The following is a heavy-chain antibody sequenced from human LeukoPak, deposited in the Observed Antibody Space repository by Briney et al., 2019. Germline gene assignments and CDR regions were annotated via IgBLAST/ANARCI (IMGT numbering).Heavy chain of an antibody. J-gene: IGHJ4*02. CDR2: FDPEDGEK. CDR3: ATGPIDMIVDYLHY. D-gene: IGHD3-16*01. CDR1: GYTLTDLS. V-gene: IGHV1-24*01. Sequence: GASVKVSCKISGYTLTDLSMHWVRQAPGKGFEWMGRFDPEDGEKIYAQRFQGRVTMTEDTSTDTAYMKLSSLRSEDTAVYYCATGPIDMIVDYLHYWGQGTLVTVSS.